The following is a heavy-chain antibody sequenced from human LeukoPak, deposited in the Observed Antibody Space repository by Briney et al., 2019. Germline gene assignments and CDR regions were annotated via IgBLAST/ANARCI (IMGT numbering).Heavy chain of an antibody. CDR2: IYHSGST. Sequence: PDTLSLTCAVSGGSISSSNGWSWVRPPPGKGLDWSGEIYHSGSTNYNPTLQSRVTISVDKSKNQFSLKLSSVTAADTDVYYCASIRTYYDILTDDYWGQGTLVTVSS. V-gene: IGHV4-4*03. CDR3: ASIRTYYDILTDDY. CDR1: GGSISSSNG. J-gene: IGHJ4*02. D-gene: IGHD3-9*01.